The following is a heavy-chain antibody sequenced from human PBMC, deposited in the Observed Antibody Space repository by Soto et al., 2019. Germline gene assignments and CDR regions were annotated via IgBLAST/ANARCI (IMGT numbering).Heavy chain of an antibody. CDR3: ARDVAYYYDSSGYRVTPRYFDL. CDR2: IWYDGSNK. J-gene: IGHJ2*01. Sequence: QPGGSLRLSCAASGFTFSSYGMHWVRQAPGKGLEWVAVIWYDGSNKYYADSVKGRFTISRDNSKNTLYLQMNSLRAEDTAVYYCARDVAYYYDSSGYRVTPRYFDLWGRGTLVTVSS. D-gene: IGHD3-22*01. CDR1: GFTFSSYG. V-gene: IGHV3-33*01.